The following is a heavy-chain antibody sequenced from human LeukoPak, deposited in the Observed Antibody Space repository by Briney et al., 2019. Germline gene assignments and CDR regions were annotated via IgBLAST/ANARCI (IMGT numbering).Heavy chain of an antibody. D-gene: IGHD3-22*01. V-gene: IGHV3-43D*03. J-gene: IGHJ4*02. CDR2: ISWDGGST. Sequence: GSLRLSCAASGFTFDDYAMHWVRQAPEKGLEWVSLISWDGGSTYYADSVKGRFTISRDNSKNSLYLQMNSLRAEDTALYYCAKGSNYYDSSGYYYFDYWGQGTLVTVSS. CDR3: AKGSNYYDSSGYYYFDY. CDR1: GFTFDDYA.